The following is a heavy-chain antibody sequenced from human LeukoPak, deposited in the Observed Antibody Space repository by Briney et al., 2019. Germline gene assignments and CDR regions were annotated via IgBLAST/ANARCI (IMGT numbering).Heavy chain of an antibody. CDR3: ATREGGDAGHEPYYYYGMDV. CDR2: FYPEDGET. CDR1: GYTLTELS. Sequence: ASVKVSCKVSGYTLTELSMHWVRQAPGKGREWMGGFYPEDGETIYAQKFQGRVTMTEDTSTDTAYMELSSLRSEDTAVYYCATREGGDAGHEPYYYYGMDVWGQGTTVTVSS. J-gene: IGHJ6*02. D-gene: IGHD2-21*02. V-gene: IGHV1-24*01.